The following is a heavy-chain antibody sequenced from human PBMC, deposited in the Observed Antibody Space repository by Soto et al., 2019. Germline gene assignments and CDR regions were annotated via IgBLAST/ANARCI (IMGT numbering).Heavy chain of an antibody. D-gene: IGHD1-7*01. CDR2: ISRLSDSI. CDR1: GFTFISYS. CDR3: ARKLLGAGNYFFEY. V-gene: IGHV3-48*01. J-gene: IGHJ4*02. Sequence: PGGSRRLSCGPSGFTFISYSFIWVRQAPGGGLEWIAYISRLSDSIYYGDSVRSRFTISRDNVKNSVYLQMNNLRGDDTAMYYCARKLLGAGNYFFEYWGQGP.